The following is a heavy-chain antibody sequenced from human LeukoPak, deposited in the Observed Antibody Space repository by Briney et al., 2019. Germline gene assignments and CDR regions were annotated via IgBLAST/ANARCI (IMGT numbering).Heavy chain of an antibody. J-gene: IGHJ3*02. CDR3: ARGPWFGEFLI. CDR2: IYYSGST. CDR1: GYSISSGYY. Sequence: SETLSLTCTVSGYSISSGYYWGWIRQPPGKGLEWIGYIYYSGSTYYNPSLKSRVTISVDTSKNQFSLKLSSVTAADTAVYYCARGPWFGEFLIWGQGTMVTVSS. V-gene: IGHV4-30-4*08. D-gene: IGHD3-10*01.